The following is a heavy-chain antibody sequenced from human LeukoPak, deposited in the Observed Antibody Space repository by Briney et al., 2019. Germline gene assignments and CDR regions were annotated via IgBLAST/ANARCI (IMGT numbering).Heavy chain of an antibody. V-gene: IGHV3-15*01. J-gene: IGHJ4*02. D-gene: IGHD3-22*01. CDR3: ARGSNSYDSSDFDH. CDR1: GFTFSNAW. CDR2: ITSKTTGATP. Sequence: GGSLRLSCAASGFTFSNAWMNWVRQAPGKGLEWVGRITSKTTGATPEYDARVKGRFTISRDDSRNTLYLQINSLTTEDTALYYCARGSNSYDSSDFDHWGQGTLVTVSS.